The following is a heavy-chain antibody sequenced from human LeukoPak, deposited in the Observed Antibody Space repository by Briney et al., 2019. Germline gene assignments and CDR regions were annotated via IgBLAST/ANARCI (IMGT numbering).Heavy chain of an antibody. Sequence: PSETLSLTCAVYGGSFSGYYWSWIRQPPGKGLEWIGEINHSGSTNYNPSLKSRVTISVDTSKNQFSLKLSSVTAADTAVYYCARAGGYPLNWFDPWGQGTLVTVSS. CDR3: ARAGGYPLNWFDP. J-gene: IGHJ5*02. V-gene: IGHV4-34*01. CDR1: GGSFSGYY. D-gene: IGHD5-12*01. CDR2: INHSGST.